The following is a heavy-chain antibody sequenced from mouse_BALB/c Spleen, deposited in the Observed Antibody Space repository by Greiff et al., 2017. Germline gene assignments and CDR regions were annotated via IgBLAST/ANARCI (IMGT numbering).Heavy chain of an antibody. CDR3: AGFYNGTRPDYFDD. J-gene: IGHJ1*01. CDR1: GFTFSSYY. D-gene: IGHD1-1*01. CDR2: INSNGGST. Sequence: EVTLVESGGGLVKLGGSLKLSCAASGFTFSSYYMSWVRQTPEKRLEWVAVINSNGGSTYYPDNVKGRFTISRDNAKNTLYLQMISLKSEDTALYDCAGFYNGTRPDYFDDWGEGTTVTVSS. V-gene: IGHV5-6-2*01.